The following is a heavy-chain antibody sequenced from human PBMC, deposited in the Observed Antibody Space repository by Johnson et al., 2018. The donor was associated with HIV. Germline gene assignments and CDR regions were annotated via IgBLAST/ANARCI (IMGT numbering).Heavy chain of an antibody. CDR3: DYYDSSGYGHDSFYAFDI. J-gene: IGHJ3*02. D-gene: IGHD3-22*01. V-gene: IGHV3-15*01. Sequence: VRLVESGGGLVKPGGSLRLSCGASGFTFSNAWMSWVRQAPGTGLEWVGRIKSKTDGGTTDYATPVKGRFTISRDDSKNTLYLQMNSLKTEDTAVCYCDYYDSSGYGHDSFYAFDIWGQGTMVTVSS. CDR2: IKSKTDGGTT. CDR1: GFTFSNAW.